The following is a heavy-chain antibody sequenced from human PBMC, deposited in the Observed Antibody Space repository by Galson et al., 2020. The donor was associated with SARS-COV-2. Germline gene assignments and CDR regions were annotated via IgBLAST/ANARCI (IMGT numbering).Heavy chain of an antibody. CDR2: VYYSGST. CDR1: GYSISSGYY. Sequence: SETLSLTCTVSGYSISSGYYWAWIRQPPGKGLEWIGFVYYSGSTNYNPSLKSRVTISVDTSQNQFSLKLTSVTAADAAVYYCARNTRAFSVYDPVSLWGRGTLVTVSS. J-gene: IGHJ2*01. V-gene: IGHV4-38-2*02. D-gene: IGHD5-12*01. CDR3: ARNTRAFSVYDPVSL.